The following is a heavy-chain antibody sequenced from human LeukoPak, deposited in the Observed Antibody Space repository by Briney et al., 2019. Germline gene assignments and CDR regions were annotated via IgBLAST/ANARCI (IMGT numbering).Heavy chain of an antibody. V-gene: IGHV4-39*01. D-gene: IGHD6-19*01. CDR3: VSQRRYSSGRRYIDY. Sequence: PSETLSLTCTVSGGSISSRNYYWGWIRQPPGKGLEWIGSMYYGETTYCNPSLKSRVTISADTSKNQFSLKLSSVTAADTAVYYCVSQRRYSSGRRYIDYWGQGTLVPGSS. CDR1: GGSISSRNYY. CDR2: MYYGETT. J-gene: IGHJ4*02.